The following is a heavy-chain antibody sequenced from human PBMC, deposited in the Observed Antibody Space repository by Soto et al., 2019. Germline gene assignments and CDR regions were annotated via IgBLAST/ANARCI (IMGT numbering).Heavy chain of an antibody. D-gene: IGHD2-21*01. J-gene: IGHJ5*02. V-gene: IGHV4-59*01. CDR1: GSFISKYY. CDR3: NLVVGSCGDYHIVAT. CDR2: IYYTGST. Sequence: ETLFLTSIVSGSFISKYYWSGIRQPPGTGLEWIGNIYYTGSTNYNPSLKGRVFISVDSSRRQLSLRLNSLTAADTAVYYCNLVVGSCGDYHIVATWGQRDLIT.